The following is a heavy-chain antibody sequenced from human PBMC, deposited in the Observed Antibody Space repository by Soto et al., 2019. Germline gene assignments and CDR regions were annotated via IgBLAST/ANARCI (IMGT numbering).Heavy chain of an antibody. CDR2: VYYSGST. CDR1: GASISSSY. Sequence: SETLSLTCTVSGASISSSYWSWIRQSPGKRLEWIGYVYYSGSTKYNPSLKSRVTISVDTSKNQFSLKLSSVTAADTAVYYCARGYYDSNGQSNTFDIWGQGTMVAVSS. D-gene: IGHD3-22*01. J-gene: IGHJ3*02. V-gene: IGHV4-59*01. CDR3: ARGYYDSNGQSNTFDI.